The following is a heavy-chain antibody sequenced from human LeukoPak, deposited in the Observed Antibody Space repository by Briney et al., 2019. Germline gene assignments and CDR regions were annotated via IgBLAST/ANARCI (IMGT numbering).Heavy chain of an antibody. J-gene: IGHJ6*03. CDR3: ARDSPMRTELRAYYYYYMDV. CDR2: IYTSGST. CDR1: GGSISSGSYY. D-gene: IGHD1-14*01. Sequence: SQTLSLTXTVSGGSISSGSYYWSGIRQPAGKGLEWIGRIYTSGSTNYNPSLKSRVTISVDTSKNQFSLKLSSVTAADTAVYYCARDSPMRTELRAYYYYYMDVWGKGTTVTVSS. V-gene: IGHV4-61*02.